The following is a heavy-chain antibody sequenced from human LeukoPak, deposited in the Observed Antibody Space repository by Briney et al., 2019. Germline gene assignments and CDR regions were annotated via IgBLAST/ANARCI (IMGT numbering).Heavy chain of an antibody. J-gene: IGHJ4*02. V-gene: IGHV3-48*04. CDR3: ARDPYYYDSSGPIKGEAY. CDR2: ISSSSSTI. D-gene: IGHD3-22*01. Sequence: GGSLRLSCAASGFTFSSYSMNWVRQAPGKGLEWVSYISSSSSTIYYADSVKGRFTISRDNAKNSLYLQMNSLRAEDTAVYYCARDPYYYDSSGPIKGEAYWGQGTLVTVSS. CDR1: GFTFSSYS.